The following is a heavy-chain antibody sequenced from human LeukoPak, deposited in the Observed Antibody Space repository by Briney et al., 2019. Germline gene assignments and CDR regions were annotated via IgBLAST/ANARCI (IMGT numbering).Heavy chain of an antibody. CDR3: ARRRGYYSPYYFDY. J-gene: IGHJ4*02. CDR1: GGSISSYY. D-gene: IGHD3-22*01. V-gene: IGHV4-4*07. CDR2: IYTSGST. Sequence: PSETLSLTCTVSGGSISSYYWSWIRQPAGKGLEWIGRIYTSGSTNYNPSLKSRVTMSVDTSKNQFSLKLSSVTAADTAVYYCARRRGYYSPYYFDYWGQGTLVTVSS.